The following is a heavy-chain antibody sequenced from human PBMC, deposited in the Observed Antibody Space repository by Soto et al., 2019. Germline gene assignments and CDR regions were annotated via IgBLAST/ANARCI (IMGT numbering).Heavy chain of an antibody. CDR1: GFTFTSSA. V-gene: IGHV1-58*01. D-gene: IGHD6-19*01. CDR2: IVVGSGNT. CDR3: AASGYSSGWDIPGTGY. Sequence: ASVKVSCKASGFTFTSSAVQWVRQARGQRLEWMGWIVVGSGNTNYAQKFQERVTITRDMSTSTAYMELSSLRSEDTAVYYCAASGYSSGWDIPGTGYWGQGTLVTVSS. J-gene: IGHJ4*02.